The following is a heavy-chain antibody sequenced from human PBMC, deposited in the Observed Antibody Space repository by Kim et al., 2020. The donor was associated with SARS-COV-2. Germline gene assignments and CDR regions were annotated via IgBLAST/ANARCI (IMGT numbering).Heavy chain of an antibody. D-gene: IGHD4-17*01. CDR3: ARVTTVTATFDY. Sequence: TYNPSLKSRVTISVDKSKNQFSLKLSSVTAADTAVYYCARVTTVTATFDYWGQGTLVTVSS. J-gene: IGHJ4*02. V-gene: IGHV4-4*02.